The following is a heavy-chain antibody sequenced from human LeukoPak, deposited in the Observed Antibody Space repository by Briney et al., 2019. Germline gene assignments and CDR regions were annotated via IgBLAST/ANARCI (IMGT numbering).Heavy chain of an antibody. CDR3: ARDSISVAGTFFDC. V-gene: IGHV1-2*02. Sequence: SVNLSRKFSGYIFTVCYIHWGRHVPAQGLEWVGCVNLNSDATKYSQKLQARVTMTRDTSISTAYMDLRRLKSDDTAVYYCARDSISVAGTFFDCWGQGTLLTVFS. CDR1: GYIFTVCY. J-gene: IGHJ4*02. D-gene: IGHD6-19*01. CDR2: VNLNSDAT.